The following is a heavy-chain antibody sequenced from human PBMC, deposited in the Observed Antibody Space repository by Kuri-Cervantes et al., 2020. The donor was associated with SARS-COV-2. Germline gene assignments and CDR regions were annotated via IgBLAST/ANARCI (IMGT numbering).Heavy chain of an antibody. CDR1: GFTFTSSA. J-gene: IGHJ6*03. D-gene: IGHD3-3*01. CDR2: IVVGSGNT. V-gene: IGHV1-58*02. CDR3: ARGGQYYDFWSGYPTDYYYYYMDV. Sequence: SVKVSCKASGFTFTSSAMQWVRQARGQRLEWIGWIVVGSGNTNYAQKFQGRVTMTRDTSTSTVYMELSSLRSEDTAVYYCARGGQYYDFWSGYPTDYYYYYMDVWGKGTTVTVSS.